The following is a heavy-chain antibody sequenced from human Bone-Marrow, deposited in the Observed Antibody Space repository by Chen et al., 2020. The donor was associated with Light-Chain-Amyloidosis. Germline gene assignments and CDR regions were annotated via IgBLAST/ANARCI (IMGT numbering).Heavy chain of an antibody. CDR1: GGSINSGGYY. Sequence: QVQLQESGPGLVKPSQTLSLTCTFSGGSINSGGYYWSWIRQHPGKGLEWIGYIYYSGSTYYNPSRKSRVTISVDTSKNQFSLKLSSVTAADTAVYYCARDLHCSSTSCSWFDPWGQGTLVTVSS. CDR3: ARDLHCSSTSCSWFDP. CDR2: IYYSGST. J-gene: IGHJ5*02. D-gene: IGHD2-2*01. V-gene: IGHV4-31*03.